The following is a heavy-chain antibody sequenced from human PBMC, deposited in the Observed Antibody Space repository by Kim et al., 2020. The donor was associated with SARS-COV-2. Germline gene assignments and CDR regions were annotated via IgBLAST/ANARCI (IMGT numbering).Heavy chain of an antibody. CDR3: ARHANSGAYNWCPP. D-gene: IGHD1-20*01. J-gene: IGHJ5*02. CDR2: ISYSGST. V-gene: IGHV4-59*08. CDR1: GGSITRDY. Sequence: SETLSLTCTVPGGSITRDYWSWIRQPPGKGLEYIGYISYSGSTNYNPSLESRITISVERSRKHVSLNLSYVTAADTAVYYCARHANSGAYNWCPPWGQGTLVTVSS.